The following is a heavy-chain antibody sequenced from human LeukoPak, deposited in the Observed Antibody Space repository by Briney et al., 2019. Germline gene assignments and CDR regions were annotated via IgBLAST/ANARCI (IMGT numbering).Heavy chain of an antibody. CDR3: ARDRSSGYSYYFDY. J-gene: IGHJ4*02. CDR1: GFTFSSYG. CDR2: IWYDGSNK. Sequence: GGSLRLSCAASGFTFSSYGMHWVRQAPGKGLEWVAVIWYDGSNKYYADSVKGRFTISRDNSKNTLYLQMNSLRAEDTAVYYCARDRSSGYSYYFDYRGQGTLVTVSS. D-gene: IGHD3-22*01. V-gene: IGHV3-33*01.